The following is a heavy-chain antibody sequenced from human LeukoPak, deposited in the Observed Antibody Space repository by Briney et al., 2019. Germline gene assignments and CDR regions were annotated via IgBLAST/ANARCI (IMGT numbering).Heavy chain of an antibody. CDR1: GGSISGYY. V-gene: IGHV4-59*12. CDR2: ISYSGTT. Sequence: SETLSLTCTVSGGSISGYYWSWIRQPPGKGLECIGDISYSGTTNYSPSLRSRVTISVDTSKNQFSLNLTSVTAADAAVYYCARERSSSGGHNWFDPWGQGTLVTVSS. CDR3: ARERSSSGGHNWFDP. D-gene: IGHD4-23*01. J-gene: IGHJ5*02.